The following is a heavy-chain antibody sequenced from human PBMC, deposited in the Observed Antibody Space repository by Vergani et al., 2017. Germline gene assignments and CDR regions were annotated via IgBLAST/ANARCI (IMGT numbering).Heavy chain of an antibody. V-gene: IGHV2-70*04. CDR3: ARTLSDSRGYYLDY. D-gene: IGHD3-22*01. CDR2: IDWDDDT. J-gene: IGHJ4*02. Sequence: QVTLKESGPALVKPTQTLTLTCTFSGFSLTTYGMRVSWIRQPPGKALEWLARIDWDDDTYYRTSLRTRLTISKDTFKNQVALTMTSMDPVDTATYYCARTLSDSRGYYLDYWGQGTLVTVSS. CDR1: GFSLTTYGMR.